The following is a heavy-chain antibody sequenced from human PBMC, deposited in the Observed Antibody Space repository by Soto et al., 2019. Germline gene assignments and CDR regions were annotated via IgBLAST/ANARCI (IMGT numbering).Heavy chain of an antibody. CDR1: GDSVSSSYYY. V-gene: IGHV4-39*01. D-gene: IGHD6-13*01. Sequence: PSETLSLTCTVSGDSVSSSYYYWGWIRQPPGKGLEWIGSIFYSGSTYYNPSLKSRVTMSVDTSKNQFSLKLSSVTAADTAVYYCARRGSSRQIYHYGMDVWGPGTTVIVSS. CDR2: IFYSGST. J-gene: IGHJ6*02. CDR3: ARRGSSRQIYHYGMDV.